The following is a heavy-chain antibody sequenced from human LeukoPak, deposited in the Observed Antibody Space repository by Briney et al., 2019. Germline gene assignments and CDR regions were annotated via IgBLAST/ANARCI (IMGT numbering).Heavy chain of an antibody. CDR3: SRDRMGPSISWARFQS. V-gene: IGHV3-30*03. D-gene: IGHD6-13*01. Sequence: PGRSLRLSCVASGFIFSSSAMHWVRQAPGKGLEWVGVISYDGTNQNFADSVKGRFSISRDNSKNAVYLQMDSLRGDDTAFYYCSRDRMGPSISWARFQSWGQGTLVIVAS. CDR2: ISYDGTNQ. J-gene: IGHJ4*02. CDR1: GFIFSSSA.